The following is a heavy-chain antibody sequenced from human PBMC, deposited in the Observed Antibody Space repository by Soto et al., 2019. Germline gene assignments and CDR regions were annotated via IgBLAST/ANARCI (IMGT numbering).Heavy chain of an antibody. CDR2: INAGNGNT. V-gene: IGHV1-3*01. CDR1: GYIFTNYA. J-gene: IGHJ5*02. D-gene: IGHD1-7*01. CDR3: ARAVGGTTLDWFDP. Sequence: ASVKVSCKASGYIFTNYAMHWVRQAPGQRLEWMGWINAGNGNTKYSQKFQGRVTITRDTSASTAYMELSSLRSEDTAVYYCARAVGGTTLDWFDPWGQGTLVTVSS.